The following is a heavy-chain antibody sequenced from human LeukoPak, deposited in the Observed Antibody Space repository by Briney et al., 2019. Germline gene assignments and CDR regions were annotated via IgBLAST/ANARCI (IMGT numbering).Heavy chain of an antibody. V-gene: IGHV1-2*02. CDR2: INPNSGGT. D-gene: IGHD6-6*01. J-gene: IGHJ4*02. CDR1: GYTFTGYY. Sequence: GDTVKVSCKAYGYTFTGYYMHWVRQAPGQGLEWMGWINPNSGGTNYAQKFQGRVTRSRDTSISTAYMELVRLGCDGTAVDCFAMYATPWRIAARPLYFDYWGQGTLVTVSS. CDR3: AMYATPWRIAARPLYFDY.